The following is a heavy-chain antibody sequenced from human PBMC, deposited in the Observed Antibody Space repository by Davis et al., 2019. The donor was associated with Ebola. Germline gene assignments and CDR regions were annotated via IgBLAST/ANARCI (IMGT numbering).Heavy chain of an antibody. D-gene: IGHD3-22*01. J-gene: IGHJ4*02. CDR2: IFPGDSDT. CDR1: GYNFISYW. Sequence: GESLKISCQVSGYNFISYWIGWVRQVPGKGLEWMGIIFPGDSDTRYSPSFQGQVTISADKSISTAYLQWSSLKASDTAMYYCARHGISYYDSSVVGYWGQGTLVTVSS. CDR3: ARHGISYYDSSVVGY. V-gene: IGHV5-51*01.